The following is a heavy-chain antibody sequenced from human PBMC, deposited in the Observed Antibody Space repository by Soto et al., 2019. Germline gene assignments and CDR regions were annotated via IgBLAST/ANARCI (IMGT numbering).Heavy chain of an antibody. CDR3: AHRPNDILLVPAAMGHDSIPGRFAP. J-gene: IGHJ5*02. D-gene: IGHD2-2*01. CDR1: GFSHTTSGVG. Sequence: SRPTLVNPTQTLTLTCPFSGFSHTTSGVGVGWIRQPPGKALEWLPLIYWNDDKRYXVSXXXMLSXTKXTSKRQVVLTMTTMVPVHTATYYCAHRPNDILLVPAAMGHDSIPGRFAPGGQGTPVAGSS. V-gene: IGHV2-5*01. CDR2: IYWNDDK.